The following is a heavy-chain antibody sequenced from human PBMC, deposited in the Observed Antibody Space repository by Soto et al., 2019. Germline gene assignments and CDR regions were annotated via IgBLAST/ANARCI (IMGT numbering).Heavy chain of an antibody. D-gene: IGHD3-16*01. J-gene: IGHJ5*02. V-gene: IGHV4-30-4*01. CDR2: IYYSGST. Sequence: SETLSLTCTVSGGSISSGDYYWSWIRQPPGKGLEWIGYIYYSGSTYYNPSLKSRVTISVDTSKNQFSLKLSSVTAADTAVYYCARVRGGENWFDPWGQGTLVTVSS. CDR3: ARVRGGENWFDP. CDR1: GGSISSGDYY.